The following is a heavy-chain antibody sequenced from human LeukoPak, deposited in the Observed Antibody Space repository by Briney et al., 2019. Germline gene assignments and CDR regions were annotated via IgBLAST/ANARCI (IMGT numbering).Heavy chain of an antibody. CDR2: INGDGSSI. J-gene: IGHJ4*02. CDR1: GFTFNTYW. V-gene: IGHV3-74*01. D-gene: IGHD3-10*01. Sequence: GGSLRLFCAASGFTFNTYWMHWDRQAPGKGLVWVSRINGDGSSISYADSVKGRFTISRDNAKNTLYLQLNSLRAEDTAVYYCARGGGSGTYRLDYWGQGTLVTVSS. CDR3: ARGGGSGTYRLDY.